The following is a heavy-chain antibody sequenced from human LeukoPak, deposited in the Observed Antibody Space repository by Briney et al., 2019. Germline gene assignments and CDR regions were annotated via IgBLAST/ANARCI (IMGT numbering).Heavy chain of an antibody. J-gene: IGHJ6*02. D-gene: IGHD3-10*01. CDR2: IYYSGIT. CDR3: ARTSRHYYGSGSNLTPWPAGMDV. CDR1: GDSISSYY. V-gene: IGHV4-59*01. Sequence: PSETLSLTCTVSGDSISSYYWTWIRQPPGKGLEWIGYIYYSGITDYNPSLNSRGTISVDTSKNQFSLKLSSVTAEDTAGYYCARTSRHYYGSGSNLTPWPAGMDVWGQGTTVTVSS.